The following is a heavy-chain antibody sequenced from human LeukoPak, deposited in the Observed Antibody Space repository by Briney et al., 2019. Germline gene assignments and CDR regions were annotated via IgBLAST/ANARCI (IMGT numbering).Heavy chain of an antibody. CDR3: ARAGGSTVSHSDY. CDR1: GFTFSSYS. Sequence: GGSLRLSCAASGFTFSSYSMNWVRQAPGKGLEWVSSISSSTSYIYYADSVKGRFTISKDNAKNSLYLQMNSMRAEDTAVYYCARAGGSTVSHSDYWGQGTLVTVSS. D-gene: IGHD4-17*01. V-gene: IGHV3-21*01. CDR2: ISSSTSYI. J-gene: IGHJ4*02.